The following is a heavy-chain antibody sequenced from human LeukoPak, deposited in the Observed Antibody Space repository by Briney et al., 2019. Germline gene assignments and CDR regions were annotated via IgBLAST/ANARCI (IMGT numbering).Heavy chain of an antibody. V-gene: IGHV3-30*02. CDR1: GFTFSSYG. J-gene: IGHJ3*02. Sequence: GGSLRLSRAASGFTFSSYGMHWVRQAPGKGLEWVAFIRYDGSNKYYADSVKGRFTISRDNSKNTLYLQMNSLRAEDTAVYYCAKVEGKGGSAPGAFDIWGQGTMVTVSS. CDR3: AKVEGKGGSAPGAFDI. CDR2: IRYDGSNK. D-gene: IGHD3-16*01.